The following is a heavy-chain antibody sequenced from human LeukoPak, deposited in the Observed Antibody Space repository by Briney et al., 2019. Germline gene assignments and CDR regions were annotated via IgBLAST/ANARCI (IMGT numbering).Heavy chain of an antibody. J-gene: IGHJ6*03. V-gene: IGHV3-11*04. CDR3: ARMGRGSGSYYNVYYYYYMDV. CDR1: GFTFSDYY. D-gene: IGHD3-10*01. Sequence: GGSLRLSCAASGFTFSDYYMSWLRQAPGKGLEWVSYISSSGSTIYYADSVKGRFTISRDNAKNSLYLQMNSLRAEDTAVYYCARMGRGSGSYYNVYYYYYMDVWGKGTTVTVSS. CDR2: ISSSGSTI.